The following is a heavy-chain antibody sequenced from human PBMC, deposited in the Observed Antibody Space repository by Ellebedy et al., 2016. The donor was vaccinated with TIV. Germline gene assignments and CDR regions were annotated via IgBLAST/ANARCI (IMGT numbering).Heavy chain of an antibody. CDR1: GFTFSSYG. J-gene: IGHJ5*02. V-gene: IGHV3-30*03. D-gene: IGHD6-13*01. CDR2: ISYDGSNN. CDR3: ARGPPIAARTSWFDP. Sequence: GGSLRLXXAASGFTFSSYGMHWVRQAPGKGLEWVAVISYDGSNNYYADSVEGRFTISRDNSKNTLYLQMNSLRAEDTAVYYCARGPPIAARTSWFDPWGQGTLVTVSS.